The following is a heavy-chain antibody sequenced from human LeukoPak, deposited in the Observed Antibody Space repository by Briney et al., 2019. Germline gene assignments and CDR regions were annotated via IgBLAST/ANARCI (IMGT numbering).Heavy chain of an antibody. V-gene: IGHV3-30*04. CDR3: ARDRMRLIAAAAGYTDY. J-gene: IGHJ4*02. CDR1: VFTFSSYA. Sequence: GGSLRLSCAASVFTFSSYAMHWVRQAPGKGLEWVAVISYDGSNKYYADSVKGRFTTSRDNSKNTPYLQMNSLRAEDTAVYYCARDRMRLIAAAAGYTDYWGQGTLVTVSS. D-gene: IGHD6-13*01. CDR2: ISYDGSNK.